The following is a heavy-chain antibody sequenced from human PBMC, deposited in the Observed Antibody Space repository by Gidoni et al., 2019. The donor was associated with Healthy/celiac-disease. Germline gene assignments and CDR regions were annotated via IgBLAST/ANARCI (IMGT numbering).Heavy chain of an antibody. V-gene: IGHV4-34*01. D-gene: IGHD3-10*01. J-gene: IGHJ4*02. CDR3: ARGVRGQIMVRGVMGFDY. CDR2: INHSGST. CDR1: GGSFSGYY. Sequence: QVQLQQWGAGLLKPSETLSLTCAVYGGSFSGYYWSWIRQPPGKGREWIGEINHSGSTNYNPSLKSRVTISVDTSKNQFSLKLSSVTAADTAVYYCARGVRGQIMVRGVMGFDYWGQGTLVTVSS.